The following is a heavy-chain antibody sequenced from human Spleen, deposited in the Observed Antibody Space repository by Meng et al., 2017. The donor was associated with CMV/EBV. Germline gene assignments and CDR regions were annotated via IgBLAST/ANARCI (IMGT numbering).Heavy chain of an antibody. J-gene: IGHJ2*01. D-gene: IGHD1-26*01. CDR2: INWNGGSA. V-gene: IGHV3-20*01. CDR1: GFAFDDSS. Sequence: GFAFDDSSVGGVRRAPGKGMEWVSGINWNGGSAGYADYVKGRFTISRDNAKNYLYLQMNSLRAEDTALYHCARKVGATAGWYFDLWGRGTLVTVSS. CDR3: ARKVGATAGWYFDL.